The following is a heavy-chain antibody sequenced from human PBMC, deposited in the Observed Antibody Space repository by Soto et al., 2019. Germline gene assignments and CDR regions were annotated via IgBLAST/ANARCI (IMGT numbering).Heavy chain of an antibody. Sequence: PWESLSLPCTVAGGSISSYYWSWIRQPPGKGLEWVGFIYYTGSTKYNPSLKSRVTISMDTSKNQFSLKLSSVTAADTVFYYSARPYSSGWYGAFDIWGQGTMVNVSS. D-gene: IGHD6-19*01. J-gene: IGHJ3*02. CDR2: IYYTGST. CDR1: GGSISSYY. V-gene: IGHV4-59*08. CDR3: ARPYSSGWYGAFDI.